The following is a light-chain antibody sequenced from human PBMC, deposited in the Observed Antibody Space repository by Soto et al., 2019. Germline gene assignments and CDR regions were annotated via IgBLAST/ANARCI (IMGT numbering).Light chain of an antibody. V-gene: IGKV3-11*01. J-gene: IGKJ4*01. CDR2: DAS. Sequence: EIVMTQSPGTLSLSPGERATLSCRASQSVSTYLAWYQQKPGQAPRLLIYDASSRATGIPARFSGSGSGTDFTLTISSLEPEDFAVYYCQHRKNWPLTFGGGTKVDIK. CDR1: QSVSTY. CDR3: QHRKNWPLT.